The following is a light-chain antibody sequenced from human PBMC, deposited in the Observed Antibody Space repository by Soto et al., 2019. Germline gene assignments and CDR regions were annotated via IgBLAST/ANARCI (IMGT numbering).Light chain of an antibody. CDR2: AAF. V-gene: IGKV1D-12*01. CDR3: QQTNSFPLT. Sequence: IQMTQSPSSVSASVGDRVTITCRASQHISNYLAWYQQKPGEAPKVLIYAAFTLQTGVASRFSGSGSGTDFILTISSQQPEDCATYFCQQTNSFPLTFGGGTKVEIK. CDR1: QHISNY. J-gene: IGKJ4*01.